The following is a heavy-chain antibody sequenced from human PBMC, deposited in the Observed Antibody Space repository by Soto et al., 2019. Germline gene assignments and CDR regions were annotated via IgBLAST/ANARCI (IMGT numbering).Heavy chain of an antibody. CDR3: VREVIAVLGSIRWFDP. Sequence: PGGSLRLSCAVSGVTFRDYWMHWVRQVPGKGLLWVSRIGPDGTSTKYADSVKGRFTISRSNPENTLYLQMNSLRAEDTGVYYCVREVIAVLGSIRWFDPWGQGTLVTV. V-gene: IGHV3-74*01. J-gene: IGHJ5*02. CDR2: IGPDGTST. D-gene: IGHD6-19*01. CDR1: GVTFRDYW.